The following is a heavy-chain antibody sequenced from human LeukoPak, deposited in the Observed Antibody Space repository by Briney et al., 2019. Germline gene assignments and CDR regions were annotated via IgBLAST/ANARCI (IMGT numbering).Heavy chain of an antibody. V-gene: IGHV3-23*01. CDR3: AREYRNYDILTYYFDY. J-gene: IGHJ4*02. Sequence: GGSLRLSCAASGFIFNIYAMGWVRQAPGKGLEWVSVIGSGSVDKHYADTVRGRFTISRDNSKNTLYLQMNSLRAEDTAVYYCAREYRNYDILTYYFDYWGQGTLVTVSS. CDR2: IGSGSVDK. D-gene: IGHD3-9*01. CDR1: GFIFNIYA.